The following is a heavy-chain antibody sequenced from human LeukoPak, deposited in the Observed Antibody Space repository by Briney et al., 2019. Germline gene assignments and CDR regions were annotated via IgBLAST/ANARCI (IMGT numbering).Heavy chain of an antibody. V-gene: IGHV3-7*01. CDR1: GFTFSNYW. Sequence: GGSLRLSCAASGFTFSNYWMTWVRQAPGEGLEWVANIKEDESAKFYADSVRGRFTISRDNAKNSLYLQMNNLRVEDTAVYYCARAVDVADYWGRGTLVTVSS. CDR2: IKEDESAK. D-gene: IGHD3-16*01. CDR3: ARAVDVADY. J-gene: IGHJ4*02.